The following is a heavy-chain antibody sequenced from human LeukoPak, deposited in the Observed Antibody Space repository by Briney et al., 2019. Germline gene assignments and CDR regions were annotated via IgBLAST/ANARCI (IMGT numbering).Heavy chain of an antibody. J-gene: IGHJ4*02. D-gene: IGHD3-10*01. Sequence: SETLSLTCTVSGGSISSSSYYWGWIRQPPGKGLEWIGSIYYSGSTYYNPSLESRVTISVDTSKNQFSLKLSSVTAADTAVYYCARSYYYGSGSYYPGQYYFDYWGQGTLVTVSS. V-gene: IGHV4-39*07. CDR1: GGSISSSSYY. CDR2: IYYSGST. CDR3: ARSYYYGSGSYYPGQYYFDY.